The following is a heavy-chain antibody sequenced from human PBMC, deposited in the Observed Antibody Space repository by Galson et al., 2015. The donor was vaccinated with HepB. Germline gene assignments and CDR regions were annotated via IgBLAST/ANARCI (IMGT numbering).Heavy chain of an antibody. Sequence: SLRLSCAASGFTFSRYGMHWVRQAPGKGLEWVAGISNDGSNKYYGDSVKGRFTISRDNSKNTLYLHMNSLRAEDTAVYYCAKARYCSGGSCRRDYDYDMDVWGQGTTVTVSS. D-gene: IGHD2-15*01. CDR2: ISNDGSNK. CDR1: GFTFSRYG. CDR3: AKARYCSGGSCRRDYDYDMDV. J-gene: IGHJ6*02. V-gene: IGHV3-30*18.